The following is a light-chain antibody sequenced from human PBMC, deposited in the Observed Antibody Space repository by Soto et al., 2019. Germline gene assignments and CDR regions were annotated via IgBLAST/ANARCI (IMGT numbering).Light chain of an antibody. V-gene: IGLV2-14*01. CDR3: SSYTNRNTVV. CDR2: AVT. J-gene: IGLJ2*01. Sequence: QSALTQPASVSGSPGQSIAISCTGTSSDVGSYNSVSWYQQFLGKAPKLILYAVTNRPSGVSNRFSGSKSGNTASLTISGLQAEDEADYFCSSYTNRNTVVFGGGTKLIVL. CDR1: SSDVGSYNS.